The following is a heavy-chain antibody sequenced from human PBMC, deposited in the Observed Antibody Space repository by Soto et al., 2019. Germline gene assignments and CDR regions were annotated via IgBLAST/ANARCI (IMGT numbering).Heavy chain of an antibody. CDR1: GLIFRSQG. CDR2: IYNDGNRK. D-gene: IGHD5-12*01. Sequence: QVQLVESGGGVVQPGTSLRLSCVASGLIFRSQGMHWVRQAPGKGLEWVAVIYNDGNRKYYADSVKGRFTISRDNSKNTLYLQMDRLRVEDTAVYYWARNPSTVDIAPTMNWGQGTLVTVSS. V-gene: IGHV3-33*03. J-gene: IGHJ4*02. CDR3: ARNPSTVDIAPTMN.